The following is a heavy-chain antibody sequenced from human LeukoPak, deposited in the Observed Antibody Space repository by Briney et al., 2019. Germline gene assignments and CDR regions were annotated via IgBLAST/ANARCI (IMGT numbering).Heavy chain of an antibody. J-gene: IGHJ4*02. CDR3: ARDRAGNSADY. CDR2: IYYSGST. D-gene: IGHD4-23*01. Sequence: PSETLSLTCTVSGGSISSYYWSWIRQPPGKGLEWIGYIYYSGSTNYNPSLKSRVTISIDTSKNQFSLKLSSVTAADTAVYYCARDRAGNSADYWGQGTLVTVSS. CDR1: GGSISSYY. V-gene: IGHV4-59*01.